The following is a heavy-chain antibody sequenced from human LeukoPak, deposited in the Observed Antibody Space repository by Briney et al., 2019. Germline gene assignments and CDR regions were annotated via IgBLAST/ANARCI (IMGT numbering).Heavy chain of an antibody. Sequence: SETLSLTCSVSGGSISSSSYYWGWIRQPPGKGVEWFGTIYYSGSTYYNPSLKTRVTISVDTSKNQFPLKLSSVTAADTAVYYCARASWSYGYPDYWGQGTLVTASS. CDR2: IYYSGST. CDR3: ARASWSYGYPDY. CDR1: GGSISSSSYY. D-gene: IGHD5-18*01. V-gene: IGHV4-39*06. J-gene: IGHJ4*02.